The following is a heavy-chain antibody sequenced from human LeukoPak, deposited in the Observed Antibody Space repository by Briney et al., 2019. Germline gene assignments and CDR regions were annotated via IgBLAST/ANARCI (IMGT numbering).Heavy chain of an antibody. CDR2: IIPIFGTA. J-gene: IGHJ4*02. Sequence: SVKVSCTASGGTFSSYAISWVRQAPGQGLEWMGGIIPIFGTANYAQKFQGRVTITADESTSTAYMELSSLRSEDTAVYYCARDRQHEDYYFDYWGQGTLVTVSS. CDR3: ARDRQHEDYYFDY. CDR1: GGTFSSYA. V-gene: IGHV1-69*01. D-gene: IGHD6-13*01.